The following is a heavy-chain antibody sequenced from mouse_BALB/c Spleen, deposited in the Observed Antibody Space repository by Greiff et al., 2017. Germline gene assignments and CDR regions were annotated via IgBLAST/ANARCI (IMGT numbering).Heavy chain of an antibody. CDR1: GYAFSSSW. CDR3: ARGDDDCLDAMDY. CDR2: IYPGDGDT. V-gene: IGHV1-82*01. J-gene: IGHJ4*01. Sequence: QVQLQQSGPELVKPGASVKISCIASGYAFSSSWMNWVKQRPGQGLEWIGRIYPGDGDTNYNGKFKGKATLTADKSSSTAYVQLSSLTSVDSAVYFCARGDDDCLDAMDYWGQGTSVTVSS. D-gene: IGHD2-3*01.